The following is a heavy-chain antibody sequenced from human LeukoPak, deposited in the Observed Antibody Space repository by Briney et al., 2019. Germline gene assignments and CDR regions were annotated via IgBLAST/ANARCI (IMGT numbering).Heavy chain of an antibody. J-gene: IGHJ5*02. CDR3: AREGGTIFGVVIMSSTLDP. D-gene: IGHD3-3*01. Sequence: SETLSLTCTVSGGSISSSSYYWGWIRQPPGKGLEWIGSIYYSGSTYYNPSLKSRVTISVDTSKNQFSLKLSSVTAADTAVYYCAREGGTIFGVVIMSSTLDPWGQGTLVTVSS. CDR2: IYYSGST. CDR1: GGSISSSSYY. V-gene: IGHV4-39*07.